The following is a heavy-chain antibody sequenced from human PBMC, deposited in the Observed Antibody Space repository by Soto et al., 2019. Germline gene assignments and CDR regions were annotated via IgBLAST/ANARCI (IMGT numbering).Heavy chain of an antibody. CDR3: ATRYYYDSSGYYY. D-gene: IGHD3-22*01. CDR2: IYPGDSDT. V-gene: IGHV5-51*01. CDR1: GYSFTSYW. J-gene: IGHJ4*02. Sequence: PGESLKISCKGSGYSFTSYWIGWVRQMPGKGLEWMGIIYPGDSDTRYSPSFQGQVTISADKSISTAYLQWSSLKASDTAMYYCATRYYYDSSGYYYWGQGTLVTVSS.